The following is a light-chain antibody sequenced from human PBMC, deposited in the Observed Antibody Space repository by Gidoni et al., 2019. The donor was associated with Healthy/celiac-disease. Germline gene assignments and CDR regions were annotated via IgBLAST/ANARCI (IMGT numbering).Light chain of an antibody. J-gene: IGLJ1*01. Sequence: QSVLTHPPSASGTPCQRVTISCSGSSSNIGSNTVNWSQQLPATTPKLLIYSNNQRPSGVPDGFSGCKYGTSASLAISGLQYEDEDDYYCAEWDDSLNGYVFGTGTKVTVL. V-gene: IGLV1-44*01. CDR1: SSNIGSNT. CDR3: AEWDDSLNGYV. CDR2: SNN.